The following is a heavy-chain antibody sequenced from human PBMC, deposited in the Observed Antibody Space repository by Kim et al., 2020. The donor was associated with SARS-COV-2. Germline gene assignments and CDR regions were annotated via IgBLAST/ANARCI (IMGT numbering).Heavy chain of an antibody. J-gene: IGHJ4*02. V-gene: IGHV3-23*01. CDR1: GFRFSIYG. CDR2: ISGSGDIT. Sequence: GGSLRLSCAASGFRFSIYGLSWVRQAPGKGLEWVSSISGSGDITHYADSVKGRFTVSRDSSKNILYLQLNSLGAEDTAVYYCAKGRDGDYYDSNGYYYWGQGTLVTVSS. D-gene: IGHD3-22*01. CDR3: AKGRDGDYYDSNGYYY.